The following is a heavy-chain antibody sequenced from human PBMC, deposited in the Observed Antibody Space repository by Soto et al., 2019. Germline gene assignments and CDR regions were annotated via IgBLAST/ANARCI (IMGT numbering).Heavy chain of an antibody. CDR1: GYTFTSYY. CDR2: INPSGGST. Sequence: GASVKVSCKASGYTFTSYYMHWVRQAPGQGLEWMGIINPSGGSTSYAQRFQGRVTMTRDTSTSTVYMELSSLRSEDTAVYYCARVDCSSWYLGDYYYYGMDVWGQGTTVTVSS. D-gene: IGHD6-13*01. CDR3: ARVDCSSWYLGDYYYYGMDV. J-gene: IGHJ6*02. V-gene: IGHV1-46*01.